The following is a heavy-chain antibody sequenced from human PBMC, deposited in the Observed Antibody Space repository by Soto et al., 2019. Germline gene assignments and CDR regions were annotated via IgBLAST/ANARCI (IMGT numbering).Heavy chain of an antibody. V-gene: IGHV4-4*02. D-gene: IGHD1-7*01. J-gene: IGHJ4*02. CDR2: IYRTGST. CDR1: GGSFTSNNW. Sequence: SETLSLTCAVSGGSFTSNNWWTWVRQPPGQGLEWIGEIYRTGSTNYNPSLKSRVTISLDKSENQFSLKVTSLTAADTAVYYCASRDPGTSVDYWGQGTLVSVSS. CDR3: ASRDPGTSVDY.